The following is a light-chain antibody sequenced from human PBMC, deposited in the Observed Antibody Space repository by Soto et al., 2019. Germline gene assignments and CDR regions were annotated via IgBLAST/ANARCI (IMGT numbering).Light chain of an antibody. Sequence: EIVLTQSPGTLSLSPGERATLSCRASQSVRSNCLAWYQQKPGQAPRLLIYDASSRVTGIPDRFSGSASGTDFSVTISRLGPEDFAVYYCQQCGSSPPSFGGGTKGE. CDR2: DAS. CDR3: QQCGSSPPS. CDR1: QSVRSNC. J-gene: IGKJ4*01. V-gene: IGKV3-20*01.